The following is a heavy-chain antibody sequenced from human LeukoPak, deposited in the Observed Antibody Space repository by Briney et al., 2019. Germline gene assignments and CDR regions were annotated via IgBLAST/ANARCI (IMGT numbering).Heavy chain of an antibody. CDR3: ARGNTGDSGSYYGAYYYYYYMDV. Sequence: SETLSLTCAVYGGSFSGYYWSWIRQPPGKGLEWIGEINHSGSTNYNPSLKSRVTISVDTSKNQFSLKLSSVTAADTAVYYCARGNTGDSGSYYGAYYYYYYMDVWGKGPRSPSP. V-gene: IGHV4-34*01. D-gene: IGHD1-26*01. J-gene: IGHJ6*03. CDR2: INHSGST. CDR1: GGSFSGYY.